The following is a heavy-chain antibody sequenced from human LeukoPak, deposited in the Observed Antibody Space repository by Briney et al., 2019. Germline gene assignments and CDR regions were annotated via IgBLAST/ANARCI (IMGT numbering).Heavy chain of an antibody. D-gene: IGHD2-8*01. CDR2: ISLTGLT. Sequence: SGTLSLTCGVSGGSISNPNWWSWVRQPPGQGLEWIGEISLTGLTHYNPSLESRVTVSLDKSKNQLSLNLTSVTAADTAVYYCSRENGAFSPFGYWGQGTLVTVLS. J-gene: IGHJ4*02. CDR3: SRENGAFSPFGY. CDR1: GGSISNPNW. V-gene: IGHV4-4*02.